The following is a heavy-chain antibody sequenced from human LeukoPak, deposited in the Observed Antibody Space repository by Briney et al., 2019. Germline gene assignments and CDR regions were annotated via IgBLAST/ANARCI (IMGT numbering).Heavy chain of an antibody. V-gene: IGHV4-59*08. J-gene: IGHJ4*02. CDR3: ARLGTYDFWSGYHDY. CDR2: IYYSGST. CDR1: GGSISSYY. Sequence: PSETLSLTCTVSGGSISSYYWSWIRQPPGKGLEWIGYIYYSGSTNYNPSLKSRVTISVDTSKNQFSLKLSSVTAADTAVYYCARLGTYDFWSGYHDYWGQGTLVTVSS. D-gene: IGHD3-3*01.